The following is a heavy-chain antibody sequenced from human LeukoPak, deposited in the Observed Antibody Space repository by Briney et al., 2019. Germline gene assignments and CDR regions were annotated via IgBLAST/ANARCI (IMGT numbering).Heavy chain of an antibody. D-gene: IGHD2-2*01. Sequence: GGSLRLSCAASGFTFSSYAMSWVRQAPGKGLEWISAISGSGGSTYYADSVKGRFTISRDNSKNTLYLQMNSLRAEDTAVYYCAKDRAAASFFDYWGQGTLVTVSS. V-gene: IGHV3-23*01. CDR2: ISGSGGST. CDR3: AKDRAAASFFDY. J-gene: IGHJ4*02. CDR1: GFTFSSYA.